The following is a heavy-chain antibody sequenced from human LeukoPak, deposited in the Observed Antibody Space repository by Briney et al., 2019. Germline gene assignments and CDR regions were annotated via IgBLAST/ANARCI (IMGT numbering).Heavy chain of an antibody. CDR1: GGSINNYY. Sequence: SETLSLTCTVSGGSINNYYWSWIRQPAGKGLEWIGLIYSSGSTSYNPSLKSRVTISVDTSKNQFSLKLSSVTAADTAVYYCARTGVSVAAATINWFDPWGQGTLVTVSS. CDR3: ARTGVSVAAATINWFDP. D-gene: IGHD2-2*01. J-gene: IGHJ5*02. CDR2: IYSSGST. V-gene: IGHV4-4*07.